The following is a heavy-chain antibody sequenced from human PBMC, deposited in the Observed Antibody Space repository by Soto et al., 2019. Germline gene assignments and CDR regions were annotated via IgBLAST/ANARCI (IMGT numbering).Heavy chain of an antibody. CDR2: IKQDGSEK. J-gene: IGHJ3*02. V-gene: IGHV3-7*01. D-gene: IGHD3-9*01. Sequence: GGSLRLSCAASGFTFSSYWMSWVRQAPGKGLEWVANIKQDGSEKYYVDSVKGRFTISRDNAKNSLYLQMNSLRAEDTAVYYCASLALRYFDWLRGGYDSLDAFDIWGQGTMVTVSS. CDR3: ASLALRYFDWLRGGYDSLDAFDI. CDR1: GFTFSSYW.